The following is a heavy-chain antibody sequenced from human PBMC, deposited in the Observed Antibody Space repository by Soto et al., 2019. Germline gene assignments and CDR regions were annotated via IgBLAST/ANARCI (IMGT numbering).Heavy chain of an antibody. Sequence: SETLSLTCTVSGGSISSSSYYWGWIRQPPGKGLEWIGSIYYSGSTYYNPSLKSRVTISVDTSKNQFSLKLSSVTAADTAVYYCARVGATTVVTPLSDYWGQGTLVTVSS. J-gene: IGHJ4*02. D-gene: IGHD4-17*01. V-gene: IGHV4-39*01. CDR2: IYYSGST. CDR1: GGSISSSSYY. CDR3: ARVGATTVVTPLSDY.